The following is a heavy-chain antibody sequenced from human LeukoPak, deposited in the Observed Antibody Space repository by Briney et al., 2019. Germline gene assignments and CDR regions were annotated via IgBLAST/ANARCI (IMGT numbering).Heavy chain of an antibody. D-gene: IGHD3-10*01. CDR2: INSDGSST. J-gene: IGHJ4*02. CDR1: GFTFSSYW. V-gene: IGHV3-74*01. Sequence: PGGSLRLSCAASGFTFSSYWMHWVRQAPGKGLVWVSRINSDGSSTSYADSVKGRFTISRDNAKNTLYLQMNSLRAEDTAVYYCARVTMVRGVIIRGGFDYWVQGTLVTVSS. CDR3: ARVTMVRGVIIRGGFDY.